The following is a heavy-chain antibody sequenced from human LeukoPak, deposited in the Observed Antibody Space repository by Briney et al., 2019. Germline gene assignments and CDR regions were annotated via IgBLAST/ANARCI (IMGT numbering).Heavy chain of an antibody. CDR3: AKDRHSYPSPYNWNDGGLDY. CDR1: GFTFRTYA. CDR2: ISGNGGNT. J-gene: IGHJ4*02. V-gene: IGHV3-64*04. Sequence: PGGSLRLSCAASGFTFRTYAMQWVRQAPEKRPEYVSGISGNGGNTYYANSVEGRFTISRDNSKNTLYLQMNSLRAEDTAVYYCAKDRHSYPSPYNWNDGGLDYWGQRTLVTVSS. D-gene: IGHD1-1*01.